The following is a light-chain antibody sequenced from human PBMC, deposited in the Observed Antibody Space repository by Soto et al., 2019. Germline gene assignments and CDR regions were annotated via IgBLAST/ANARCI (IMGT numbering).Light chain of an antibody. J-gene: IGKJ1*01. CDR3: QQRSNWAIT. Sequence: EIVWTQNQGTLSLSPGERATLSCRASQSVSSSYLAWYQQKPGQAPRLLIYGASSRATGIPARFSGSGSGTDFTLTISSLEPEDCAVYYCQQRSNWAITFCQGTKVDIK. CDR1: QSVSSSY. CDR2: GAS. V-gene: IGKV3D-20*02.